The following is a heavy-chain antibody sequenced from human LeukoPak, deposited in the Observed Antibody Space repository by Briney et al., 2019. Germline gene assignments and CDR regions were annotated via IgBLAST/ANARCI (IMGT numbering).Heavy chain of an antibody. Sequence: GGSLRLSCAASGFTFSSYSMNWVRQAPGKGLEWVSSISSSSSYIYYADSVKGRFTISRGNAKNSLYLQMNSLRAEDTAAYYCARESRVIAARPMGFDYWGQGTLVTVSS. CDR2: ISSSSSYI. CDR1: GFTFSSYS. D-gene: IGHD6-6*01. J-gene: IGHJ4*02. CDR3: ARESRVIAARPMGFDY. V-gene: IGHV3-21*01.